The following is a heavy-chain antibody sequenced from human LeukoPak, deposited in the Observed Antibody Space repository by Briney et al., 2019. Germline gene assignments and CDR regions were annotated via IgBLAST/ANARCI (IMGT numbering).Heavy chain of an antibody. CDR3: AKDGIAVAEPFDY. V-gene: IGHV3-23*01. Sequence: GGSLRLSCAVSGFSVSTYALSWVRQAPGKGLEWVSAISGSGGSTYYADSVKGRFTISRDNSKNTLYLQMNSLRAEDTAVYYCAKDGIAVAEPFDYWGQGTLVTVSS. D-gene: IGHD6-19*01. CDR1: GFSVSTYA. CDR2: ISGSGGST. J-gene: IGHJ4*02.